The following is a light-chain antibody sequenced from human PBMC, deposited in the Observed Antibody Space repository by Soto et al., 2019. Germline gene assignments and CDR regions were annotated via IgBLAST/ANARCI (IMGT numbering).Light chain of an antibody. V-gene: IGLV2-14*01. Sequence: QSALTQPASVSGSPGQSITISCTGTSSDVGGYNYVSWYQQHPGKAPKLMIYDVSNRPSGVSYRFSGSKSGNAASLAISGLQAEDEADYYCRSYASSSTLVFGTGTKVTVL. CDR3: RSYASSSTLV. CDR2: DVS. CDR1: SSDVGGYNY. J-gene: IGLJ1*01.